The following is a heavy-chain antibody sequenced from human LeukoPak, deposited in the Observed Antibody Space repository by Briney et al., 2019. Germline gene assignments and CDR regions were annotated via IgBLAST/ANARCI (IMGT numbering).Heavy chain of an antibody. J-gene: IGHJ4*02. Sequence: GASVKVSCKVSGYTLTELSMHWVRQAPGKGLEWMGGFDPEDGETIYAQKFQGRVTMTEDTPTDTAYMELSSLRSEDTAVYYCATLGSGWYYFDYWGQGTLVTVSS. CDR3: ATLGSGWYYFDY. CDR1: GYTLTELS. V-gene: IGHV1-24*01. D-gene: IGHD6-19*01. CDR2: FDPEDGET.